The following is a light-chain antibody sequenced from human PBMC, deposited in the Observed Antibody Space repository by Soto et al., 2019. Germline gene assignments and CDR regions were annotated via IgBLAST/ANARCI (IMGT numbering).Light chain of an antibody. Sequence: DIQMTQSPSSLSASVGDRVTITCRASQTISTYLHWYQQNPGKAPKLLIYAASTLQSGVPSRFSGSGSRTDFTLTISSLQQEDFATYYCQQSHGIPYTFGQGTKLEIK. CDR3: QQSHGIPYT. CDR2: AAS. J-gene: IGKJ2*01. V-gene: IGKV1-39*01. CDR1: QTISTY.